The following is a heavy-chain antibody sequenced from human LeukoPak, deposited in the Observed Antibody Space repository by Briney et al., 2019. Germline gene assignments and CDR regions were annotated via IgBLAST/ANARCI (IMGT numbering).Heavy chain of an antibody. J-gene: IGHJ4*02. V-gene: IGHV3-48*01. CDR1: GFSSIGYS. CDR3: ARYRGSWSLDY. CDR2: ISISSSTI. D-gene: IGHD6-13*01. Sequence: GGSLRLSCVASGFSSIGYSLNWVRQAPGKGLEWLSYISISSSTIYYADSVKGRFTISRDNAKNSLYLQMNSLRADDTAVYYCARYRGSWSLDYWGQGTLVTVSS.